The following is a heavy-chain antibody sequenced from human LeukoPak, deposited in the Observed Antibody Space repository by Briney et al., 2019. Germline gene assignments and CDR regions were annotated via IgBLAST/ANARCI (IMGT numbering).Heavy chain of an antibody. D-gene: IGHD5-24*01. CDR1: GFTFSSYW. CDR2: IYYSGST. J-gene: IGHJ4*02. V-gene: IGHV4-59*01. CDR3: ARGSRWLHPSDY. Sequence: GSLRLSCAASGFTFSSYWMNWIRRPPGKGLEWIGYIYYSGSTNYNPSLKSRVTISVDTSKNQFSLKLSSVTAADTAVYYCARGSRWLHPSDYWGQGTLVTVSS.